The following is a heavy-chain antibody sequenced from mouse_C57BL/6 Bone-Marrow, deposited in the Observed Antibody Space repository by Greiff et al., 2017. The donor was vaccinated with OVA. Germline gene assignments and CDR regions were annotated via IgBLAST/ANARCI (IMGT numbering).Heavy chain of an antibody. CDR1: GFTFSDYG. CDR2: ISSGSSTI. D-gene: IGHD3-3*01. J-gene: IGHJ4*01. CDR3: TPYAMDY. Sequence: EVMLVESGGGLVKPGGSLKLSCAASGFTFSDYGMHWVRQAPEKGLEWVAYISSGSSTIYYADTVKGRFTISRDNAKNTLFLQMTSLRSEGTAMYYGTPYAMDYWGQGTSVTVSS. V-gene: IGHV5-17*01.